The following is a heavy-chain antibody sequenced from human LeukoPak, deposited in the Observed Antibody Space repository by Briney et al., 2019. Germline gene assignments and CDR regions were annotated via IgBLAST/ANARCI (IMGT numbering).Heavy chain of an antibody. CDR3: ATSTVAKYDY. Sequence: PWGSLRLSCAASGFTFSSYAMSWVRQAPGKGLEWVSAISGSGDSTFNSDSVKGRFTISRDNSKNTLYLQMNSLRAEDTALYYCATSTVAKYDYWGQGTLVAVSS. J-gene: IGHJ4*02. CDR1: GFTFSSYA. CDR2: ISGSGDST. D-gene: IGHD4-11*01. V-gene: IGHV3-23*01.